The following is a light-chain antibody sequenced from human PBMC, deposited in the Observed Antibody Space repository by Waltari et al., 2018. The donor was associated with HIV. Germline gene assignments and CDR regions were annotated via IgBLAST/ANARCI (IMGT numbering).Light chain of an antibody. J-gene: IGLJ1*01. CDR2: DVS. V-gene: IGLV2-14*03. Sequence: QSALTQPASVSGSPGQSLTISCTGTSSDVGGYNHVSWYQQHPAKAPQVIIYDVSNRPSGVSNRFSGSKSGNTASLTISGLQAEDEADYYCTSYTTINTYVFGTGTKVTVL. CDR3: TSYTTINTYV. CDR1: SSDVGGYNH.